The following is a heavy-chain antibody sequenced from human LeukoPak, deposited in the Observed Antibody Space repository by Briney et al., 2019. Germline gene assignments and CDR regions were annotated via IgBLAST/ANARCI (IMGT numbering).Heavy chain of an antibody. V-gene: IGHV4-59*01. CDR2: IYASGST. CDR1: GVSITNFY. CDR3: ARDRGRYFDY. J-gene: IGHJ4*02. D-gene: IGHD3-10*01. Sequence: SETLSLTCTVSGVSITNFYWSWIRQPPGKRPEWIGYIYASGSTNYNPSLRGRVTISIDTSKNQFSLRLNSVTAADTAVYYCARDRGRYFDYWGRGTLVTVSS.